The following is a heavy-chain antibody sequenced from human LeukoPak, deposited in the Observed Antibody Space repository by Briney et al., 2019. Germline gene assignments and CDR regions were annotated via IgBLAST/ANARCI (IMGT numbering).Heavy chain of an antibody. V-gene: IGHV3-21*01. J-gene: IGHJ4*02. CDR3: ARDEQQLVPFDY. CDR1: GFTFSSYS. CDR2: ISSSSSYI. Sequence: GGSLRLSCAASGFTFSSYSMNWVRQAPGKGLEWVSSISSSSSYIYYADSVKGRFTISRDNPKNSLYLQMNSLRAEDTAVYYCARDEQQLVPFDYWGQGTLVTVSS. D-gene: IGHD6-13*01.